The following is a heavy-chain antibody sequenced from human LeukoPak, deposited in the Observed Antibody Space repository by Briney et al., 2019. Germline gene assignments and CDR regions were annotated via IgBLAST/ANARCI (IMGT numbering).Heavy chain of an antibody. D-gene: IGHD3-3*01. CDR3: ARVSTIQYYDFWSGYYYFDY. J-gene: IGHJ4*02. V-gene: IGHV1-69*13. CDR2: IIPIFGTA. CDR1: GYTFTSYA. Sequence: GASVKVSCKASGYTFTSYAMNWVRQAPGQGLEWMGWIIPIFGTANYAQKFQGRVTITADESTSTAYMELSSLRSEDTAVYYCARVSTIQYYDFWSGYYYFDYWGQGTLVTVSS.